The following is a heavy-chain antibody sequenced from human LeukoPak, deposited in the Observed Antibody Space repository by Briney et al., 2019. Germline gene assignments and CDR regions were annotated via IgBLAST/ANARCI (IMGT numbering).Heavy chain of an antibody. CDR1: GYTFTVNY. CDR3: ARGAGSSWFDY. D-gene: IGHD6-13*01. J-gene: IGHJ4*02. V-gene: IGHV1-2*02. Sequence: GASVKVSCKPSGYTFTVNYLHWVRQAPGQGLEWMGWLNPNSGATNYAQKFQGRVTLTRDTSIRTAYMELTSLTSDDPAIYYCARGAGSSWFDYWGQGALVTVSS. CDR2: LNPNSGAT.